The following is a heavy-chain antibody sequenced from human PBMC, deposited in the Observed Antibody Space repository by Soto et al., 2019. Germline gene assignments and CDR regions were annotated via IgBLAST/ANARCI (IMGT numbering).Heavy chain of an antibody. V-gene: IGHV3-23*01. D-gene: IGHD3-16*02. CDR2: ISGSGGST. Sequence: PGGSLRLSCAASGFTFSSYAMSWVRQAPGKGLEWVSAISGSGGSTYYADSVKGRFTISRDNSKNTLYLQMNSLRAEDTAVYYCAKAPCGYTTLGWFDPWGQGPLVAVSS. CDR3: AKAPCGYTTLGWFDP. J-gene: IGHJ5*02. CDR1: GFTFSSYA.